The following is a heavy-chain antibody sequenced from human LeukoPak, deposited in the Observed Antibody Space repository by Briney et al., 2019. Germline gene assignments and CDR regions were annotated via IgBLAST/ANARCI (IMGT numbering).Heavy chain of an antibody. D-gene: IGHD3-22*01. J-gene: IGHJ5*02. V-gene: IGHV1-18*01. CDR2: ISAYNGNT. CDR3: ARSPYYYDSSAQRWLDP. CDR1: GYTFTSYG. Sequence: ASVKVSCKASGYTFTSYGISWVRQAPGQGLEWMGWISAYNGNTNYAQKLQGRVTMTTDTSTSTAYMELRSLRSDDTAVYYCARSPYYYDSSAQRWLDPWGQGTLVTVSS.